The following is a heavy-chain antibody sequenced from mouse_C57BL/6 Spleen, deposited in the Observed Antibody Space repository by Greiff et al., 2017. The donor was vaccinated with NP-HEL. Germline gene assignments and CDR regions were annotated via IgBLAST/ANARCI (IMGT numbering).Heavy chain of an antibody. CDR1: GYTFTSYW. CDR2: IHPNSGST. Sequence: QVQLQQPGAELVKPGASVKLSCKASGYTFTSYWMHWVKQRPGQGLEWIGMIHPNSGSTNYNEKFKSKATLTVDKSSSTAYMQLSSLPSEDSAVYDCARRWYYGSSLALFAYWGQGTLVTVSA. D-gene: IGHD1-1*01. J-gene: IGHJ3*01. CDR3: ARRWYYGSSLALFAY. V-gene: IGHV1-64*01.